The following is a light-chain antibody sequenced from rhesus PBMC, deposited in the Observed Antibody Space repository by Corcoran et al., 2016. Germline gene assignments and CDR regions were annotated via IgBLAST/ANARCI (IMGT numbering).Light chain of an antibody. CDR2: DES. J-gene: IGKJ1*01. Sequence: ETVVTQSPATLSLSPGERATLSCRASQSVGSNLAWYQQQPGQAPKLPIYDESSRATGIPERVSGSGSGTEFTLTISSLEPEDVGVYYCQQYNNGRTFGQGTKVEIK. CDR3: QQYNNGRT. CDR1: QSVGSN. V-gene: IGKV3-42*02.